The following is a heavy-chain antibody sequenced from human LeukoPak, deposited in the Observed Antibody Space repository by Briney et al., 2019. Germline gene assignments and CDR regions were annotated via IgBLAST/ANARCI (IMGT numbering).Heavy chain of an antibody. CDR1: GFTFSSYG. Sequence: GGSLRLSCAASGFTFSSYGMHWVRQAPGKGLEWVAVIWYDGSNKYYADSVKGRFTISRDNSKNTLYLQMNSLRAEDTAVYYCARGTRRIAAPYYFDYWGQGTLVTVSS. CDR3: ARGTRRIAAPYYFDY. D-gene: IGHD6-6*01. J-gene: IGHJ4*02. CDR2: IWYDGSNK. V-gene: IGHV3-33*01.